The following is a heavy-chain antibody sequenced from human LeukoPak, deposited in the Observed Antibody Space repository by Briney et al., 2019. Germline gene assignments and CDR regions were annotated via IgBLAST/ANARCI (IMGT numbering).Heavy chain of an antibody. CDR3: ARGWMGSGYSYDY. Sequence: SETLSLTCAVYGGSFSGYYWSWIRQPPGKGLEWIGEINHSGSTNYNPSLKSRVTISVDTSKNQFSLKLSSVTAADTAVYYCARGWMGSGYSYDYWGQGTLVTVSS. V-gene: IGHV4-34*01. CDR1: GGSFSGYY. J-gene: IGHJ4*02. D-gene: IGHD3-22*01. CDR2: INHSGST.